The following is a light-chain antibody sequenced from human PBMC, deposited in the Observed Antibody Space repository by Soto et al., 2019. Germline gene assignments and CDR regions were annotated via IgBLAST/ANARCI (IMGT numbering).Light chain of an antibody. CDR2: GAS. CDR3: QQRSNWPTIT. CDR1: QSVSSSY. Sequence: EIVLTQSPDTLSLSPGERATLSCRASQSVSSSYLAWYQQKPGQAPRLLIYGASTRATGNTDRFSGSGSGTDFTLTISSLEHEDFEIYYGQQRSNWPTITFGPGTKVDI. J-gene: IGKJ3*01. V-gene: IGKV3D-20*02.